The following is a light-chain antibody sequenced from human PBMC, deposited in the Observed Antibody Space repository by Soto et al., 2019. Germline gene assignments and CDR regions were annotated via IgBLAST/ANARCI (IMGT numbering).Light chain of an antibody. CDR2: GVN. CDR1: SSDIGRYKY. CDR3: AAYTSTTTLVV. J-gene: IGLJ2*01. Sequence: QSALTQPAYVSGSPGQSITISCTGTSSDIGRYKYVSWYQQHPGKAPRLVISGVNQRPSGISNRFSGSKSGNTASLTISGLQADDEAIYYCAAYTSTTTLVVFGGGTQLTVL. V-gene: IGLV2-14*01.